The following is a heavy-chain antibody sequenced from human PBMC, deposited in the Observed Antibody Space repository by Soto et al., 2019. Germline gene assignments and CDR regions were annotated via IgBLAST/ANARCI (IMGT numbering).Heavy chain of an antibody. CDR3: ANSTVTL. D-gene: IGHD4-17*01. CDR2: IKTDGSAT. Sequence: VQLVESGGGLVQPGGSLRLSCAASGFTFSSYWMHWVRQAPGKELVWVSCIKTDGSATSYADSVKGRFTISRDNAKNTLYLQLTNLRAEDTAVYYCANSTVTLWGQGTLVTVSS. V-gene: IGHV3-74*01. J-gene: IGHJ4*02. CDR1: GFTFSSYW.